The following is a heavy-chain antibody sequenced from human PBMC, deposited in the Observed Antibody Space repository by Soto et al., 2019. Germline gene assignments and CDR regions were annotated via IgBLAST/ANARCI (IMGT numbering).Heavy chain of an antibody. CDR3: ARGPYGFQPPFDY. J-gene: IGHJ4*02. D-gene: IGHD4-17*01. Sequence: QVQLQQWGAGLLKPSETLSLTCAVYGGSFSGYYWSWIRQPPGKGLEWIGEINHSGSTNYNPSLKSRVTISVDTSKNQVSLKLSSVTAADTAVYYCARGPYGFQPPFDYWGQGTLVTVSS. CDR1: GGSFSGYY. CDR2: INHSGST. V-gene: IGHV4-34*01.